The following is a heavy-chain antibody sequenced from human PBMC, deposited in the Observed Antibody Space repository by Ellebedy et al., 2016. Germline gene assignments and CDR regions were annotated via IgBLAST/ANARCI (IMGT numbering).Heavy chain of an antibody. CDR3: ARRGSYGDYAVQVNSWFDR. J-gene: IGHJ5*02. D-gene: IGHD4-17*01. Sequence: GGSLRLSCAASGFSFWSYWMSWVRQAPGKGLEWVANIYQDGSVQYYLDSVKGRFTISRDNAINSLFLQMNSLRAGDTAVYYCARRGSYGDYAVQVNSWFDRWGRGTLVTVSS. CDR1: GFSFWSYW. CDR2: IYQDGSVQ. V-gene: IGHV3-7*01.